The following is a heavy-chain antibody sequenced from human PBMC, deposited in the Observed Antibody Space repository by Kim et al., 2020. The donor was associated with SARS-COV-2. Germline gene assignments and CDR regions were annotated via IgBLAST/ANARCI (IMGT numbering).Heavy chain of an antibody. D-gene: IGHD2-15*01. CDR3: AKDPRISKSGVYCSGGSCYSFTPSLDY. CDR1: GFTFSSYA. J-gene: IGHJ4*02. Sequence: GGSLRLSCAASGFTFSSYAMSWVRQAPGKGLEWVSAISGSGGSTYYADSVKGRFTISRDNSKNTLYLQMNSLRAEDTAVYYCAKDPRISKSGVYCSGGSCYSFTPSLDYWGQGTLVTVSS. V-gene: IGHV3-23*01. CDR2: ISGSGGST.